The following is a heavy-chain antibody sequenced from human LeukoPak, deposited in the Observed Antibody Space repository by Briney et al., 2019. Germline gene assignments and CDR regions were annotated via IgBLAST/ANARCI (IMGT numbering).Heavy chain of an antibody. CDR2: MNPNSGKT. V-gene: IGHV1-8*01. Sequence: GASVKVSCKASGYTFTSYDINWVRQATAQGLEWMGWMNPNSGKTGHAQTFQGRVTMTRSTSISTAYMELSSPRSEDEAAYNCTRSARDGSIYDSGQGT. D-gene: IGHD5-24*01. J-gene: IGHJ4*02. CDR1: GYTFTSYD. CDR3: TRSARDGSIYD.